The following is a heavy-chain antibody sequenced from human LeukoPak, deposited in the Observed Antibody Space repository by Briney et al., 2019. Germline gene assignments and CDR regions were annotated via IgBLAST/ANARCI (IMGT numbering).Heavy chain of an antibody. CDR2: ISWNSGSI. V-gene: IGHV3-9*03. CDR3: AKGGHYYYYYMDV. CDR1: GFTFSSYT. Sequence: GGSLRLSCAASGFTFSSYTMNWVRQAPGKGLEWVSGISWNSGSIGYADSVKGRFTISRDNAKNSLYLQMNSLRAEDMALYYCAKGGHYYYYYMDVWGKGTTVTVSS. J-gene: IGHJ6*03.